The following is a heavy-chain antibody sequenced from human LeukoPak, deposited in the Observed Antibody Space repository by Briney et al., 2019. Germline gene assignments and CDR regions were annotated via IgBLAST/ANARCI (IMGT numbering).Heavy chain of an antibody. D-gene: IGHD3-9*01. V-gene: IGHV3-23*01. CDR3: AKQTSPRGTYYDILTGYYPHWFDP. Sequence: PGGSLRLSCAASGFTFSSYWMSWVRQAPGKGLEWVSAISGSGGSTYYADSVKGRFTISRDNSKNTLYLQMNSLRAEDTAVYYCAKQTSPRGTYYDILTGYYPHWFDPWGQGTLVTVSS. J-gene: IGHJ5*02. CDR2: ISGSGGST. CDR1: GFTFSSYW.